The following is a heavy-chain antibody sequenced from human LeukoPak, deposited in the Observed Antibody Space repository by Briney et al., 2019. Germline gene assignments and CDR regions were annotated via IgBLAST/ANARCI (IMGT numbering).Heavy chain of an antibody. CDR1: GGSISSSNW. CDR2: IYHSGST. Sequence: SETLSLTCAVSGGSISSSNWWSWVRQPPGKGLEWIGEIYHSGSTNYNPSLKSRVTISGDKSKSKFSLKLSSVTAADTAVYYCASVKYGSGNYFDYWGQGTPVTVAS. D-gene: IGHD3-10*01. J-gene: IGHJ4*02. V-gene: IGHV4-4*02. CDR3: ASVKYGSGNYFDY.